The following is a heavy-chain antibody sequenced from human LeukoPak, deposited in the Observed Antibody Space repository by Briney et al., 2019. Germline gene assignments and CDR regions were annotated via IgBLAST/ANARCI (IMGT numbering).Heavy chain of an antibody. Sequence: PSETLSLTCTVSGGSIRSYYWSWIRQPPGMGLEWIGSIYYSGTTNYNPSLKSRVTISVDTSKNQFSLKLSSVTAADTAVYYCARGFTLFDPWGQGTLVTVSS. CDR3: ARGFTLFDP. J-gene: IGHJ5*02. CDR1: GGSIRSYY. CDR2: IYYSGTT. V-gene: IGHV4-59*01. D-gene: IGHD2/OR15-2a*01.